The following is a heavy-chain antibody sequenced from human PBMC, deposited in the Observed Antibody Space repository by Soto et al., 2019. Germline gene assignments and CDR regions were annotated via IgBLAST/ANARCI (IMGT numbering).Heavy chain of an antibody. D-gene: IGHD4-17*01. Sequence: QITLKESGPTLVKPTQTLTLTCTFSGFSLSTSGVGVGWIRQSPGKALEWLAVIYWDGYKHYSPSLKSGLTITEDTSKNQVVLTMTNMDPVDTATYYCAHKGYGDYPLDYWGQGTLVTVSS. J-gene: IGHJ4*02. V-gene: IGHV2-5*02. CDR3: AHKGYGDYPLDY. CDR2: IYWDGYK. CDR1: GFSLSTSGVG.